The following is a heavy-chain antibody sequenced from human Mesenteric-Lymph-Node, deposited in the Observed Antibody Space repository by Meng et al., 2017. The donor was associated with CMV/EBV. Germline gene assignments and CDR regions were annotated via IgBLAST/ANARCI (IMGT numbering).Heavy chain of an antibody. D-gene: IGHD6-19*01. J-gene: IGHJ4*02. V-gene: IGHV1-69*05. CDR3: ARAVAGIRWANDY. Sequence: SVKVSCKASGGTFSSQAISWVRQAPGQGLEWMGGIIPLFGTANYAQTFQGRVTITTDESTNTAYMELSSLRSEDTAVYYCARAVAGIRWANDYWGQGTLVTVSS. CDR2: IIPLFGTA. CDR1: GGTFSSQA.